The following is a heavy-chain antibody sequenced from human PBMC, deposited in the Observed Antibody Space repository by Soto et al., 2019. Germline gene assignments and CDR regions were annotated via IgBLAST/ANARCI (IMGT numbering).Heavy chain of an antibody. D-gene: IGHD3-16*01. CDR2: IYYSVST. CDR3: ARLRWGRSRP. Sequence: SETLSLTCTVSGGSISSSSYYWGWIRQPPGKGLEWIGSIYYSVSTYYNPSLKSRVTISVDTSKNQFSLKLSSVTAADTAVYYCARLRWGRSRPWGQGTLVTVSS. J-gene: IGHJ5*02. V-gene: IGHV4-39*01. CDR1: GGSISSSSYY.